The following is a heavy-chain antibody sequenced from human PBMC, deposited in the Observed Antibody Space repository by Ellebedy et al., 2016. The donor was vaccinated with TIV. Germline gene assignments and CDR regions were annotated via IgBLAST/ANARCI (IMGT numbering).Heavy chain of an antibody. CDR3: ARLGSCSSARCIPDS. CDR2: IHYSGSA. J-gene: IGHJ4*02. D-gene: IGHD2-2*01. CDR1: GGSIIDYY. Sequence: GSLRLSCTVSGGSIIDYYWSWIRQPPGKGLEWIGYIHYSGSAGHNPSLKSRVTISVDTSKNQFSLMLRSVTAADTAVYYCARLGSCSSARCIPDSWGQGTLVIVSS. V-gene: IGHV4-59*01.